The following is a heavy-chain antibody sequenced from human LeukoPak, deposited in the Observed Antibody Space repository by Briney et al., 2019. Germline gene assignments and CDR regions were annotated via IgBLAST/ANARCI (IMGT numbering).Heavy chain of an antibody. Sequence: PGRSLRLSCAASALTFSYYGMHWVRQAPGKGLEWVAVIWANGNDEYYADSVKGRFAISRDNSKNTLYLQMNSLRAEDTAVYYCARDADTSSHYSRFDYWGQGTLVTVSS. D-gene: IGHD3-22*01. CDR2: IWANGNDE. CDR3: ARDADTSSHYSRFDY. CDR1: ALTFSYYG. V-gene: IGHV3-33*01. J-gene: IGHJ4*02.